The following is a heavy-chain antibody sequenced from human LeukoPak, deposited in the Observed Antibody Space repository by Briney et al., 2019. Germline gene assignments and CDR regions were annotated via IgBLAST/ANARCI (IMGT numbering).Heavy chain of an antibody. CDR1: GFTFSSYG. V-gene: IGHV3-7*01. CDR2: IKQDGSEK. D-gene: IGHD3-16*01. J-gene: IGHJ6*04. Sequence: GGSLRLSCAASGFTFSSYGMHWVRQAPGKGLEWVANIKQDGSEKYYVDSVKGRFTISRDNAKNSLYLQMNSLRAEDTAVYYCARAPFYVVMDVWGKGTTVTVSS. CDR3: ARAPFYVVMDV.